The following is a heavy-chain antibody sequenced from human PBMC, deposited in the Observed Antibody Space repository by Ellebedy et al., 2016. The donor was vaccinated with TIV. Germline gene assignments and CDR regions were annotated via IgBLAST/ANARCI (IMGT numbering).Heavy chain of an antibody. V-gene: IGHV3-23*01. CDR1: GFTFGDNA. Sequence: PGGSLRLSCTASGFTFGDNAMSWVRQAPGKGLEWVSAISGSGGSTYYADSVKGRFTISRDNSKNTLYLQMNSLRAEDTAVYYCAKDRGPHSGWPREFDYWGQGTLVTVSS. J-gene: IGHJ4*02. CDR2: ISGSGGST. CDR3: AKDRGPHSGWPREFDY. D-gene: IGHD6-19*01.